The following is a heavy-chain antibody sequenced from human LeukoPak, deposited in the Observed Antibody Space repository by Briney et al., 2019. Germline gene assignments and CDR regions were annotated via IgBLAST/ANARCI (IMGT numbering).Heavy chain of an antibody. D-gene: IGHD3-22*01. CDR2: INPSVGST. V-gene: IGHV1-46*01. J-gene: IGHJ6*02. Sequence: ASAKVSCKASGYTFTSYYMHWVRQAPGQGLEWMGIINPSVGSTSYAQKFQGRVTMTRDTSTSTVYMELSSLRSEDTAVYYCARDVYYYDSSGYFYGMDVWGQGTTVTVSS. CDR3: ARDVYYYDSSGYFYGMDV. CDR1: GYTFTSYY.